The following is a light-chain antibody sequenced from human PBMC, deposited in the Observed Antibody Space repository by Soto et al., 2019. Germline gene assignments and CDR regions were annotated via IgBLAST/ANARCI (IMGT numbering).Light chain of an antibody. V-gene: IGKV3-20*01. CDR1: QSVSDEF. CDR2: GAS. J-gene: IGKJ2*01. Sequence: DIVMTQSPGTLSLSPGERATLSCRASQSVSDEFLAWYQQKPGQAPRLVISGASTRATGIPDRFRGSGSGTDFTLTISRLEPEDFAVYYCQQYGSTPYTFXQGT. CDR3: QQYGSTPYT.